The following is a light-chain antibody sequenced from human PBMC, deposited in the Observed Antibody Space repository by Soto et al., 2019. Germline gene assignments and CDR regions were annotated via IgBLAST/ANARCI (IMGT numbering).Light chain of an antibody. CDR2: DTS. CDR1: PSVTTN. Sequence: IVVTQSPATLSVSPGERATLSCRASPSVTTNLAWYQQKPGQPPRLLIYDTSTRASGVPARFSGSGYGPESTLTISSLQSEDFAVYYCQQYNNWPLTFGPGTKVEIK. J-gene: IGKJ3*01. V-gene: IGKV3-15*01. CDR3: QQYNNWPLT.